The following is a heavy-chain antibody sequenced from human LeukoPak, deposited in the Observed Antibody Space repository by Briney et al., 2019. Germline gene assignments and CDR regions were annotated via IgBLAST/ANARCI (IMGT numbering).Heavy chain of an antibody. Sequence: SETLSLTFAVYGESFSGYYWSWIRQPPGKGLEWIGEINHSGSTNYNPSLKSRVTISVDTSKNQFSLKLSSVTAADTAVYYCASVSWNWNCGMDVWGQGTTVTVSS. CDR2: INHSGST. D-gene: IGHD1-1*01. CDR3: ASVSWNWNCGMDV. CDR1: GESFSGYY. V-gene: IGHV4-34*01. J-gene: IGHJ6*02.